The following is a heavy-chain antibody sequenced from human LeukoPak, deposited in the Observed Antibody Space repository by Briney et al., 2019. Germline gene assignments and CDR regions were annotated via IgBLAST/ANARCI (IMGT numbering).Heavy chain of an antibody. CDR3: ARDSLLKVLEWSFDY. CDR2: INPSGGST. Sequence: ASVKVSCKASGYTFTSYYMHWVRQAPGQGLEWMGIINPSGGSTSYARKFQGRVTMTRDTSTSTVYMELSSLRSEDTAVYYCARDSLLKVLEWSFDYWGQGTLVTVSS. D-gene: IGHD3-3*01. CDR1: GYTFTSYY. J-gene: IGHJ4*02. V-gene: IGHV1-46*01.